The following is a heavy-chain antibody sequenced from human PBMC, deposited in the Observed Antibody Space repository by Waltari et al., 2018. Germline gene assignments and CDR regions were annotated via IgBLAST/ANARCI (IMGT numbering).Heavy chain of an antibody. CDR1: GGSISSSSYY. CDR2: IYYRGTT. D-gene: IGHD2-15*01. J-gene: IGHJ3*02. Sequence: QLQLQESGPGLVKPSETLSLTCTVSGGSISSSSYYWGWIRQPPGKGLEWIGSIYYRGTTYYNPSRKSRVTISVDTSKNQFSLKLSAVTAADTAVYYCASRYCSGGSCYWSAFDIWGQGTMVTVSS. CDR3: ASRYCSGGSCYWSAFDI. V-gene: IGHV4-39*01.